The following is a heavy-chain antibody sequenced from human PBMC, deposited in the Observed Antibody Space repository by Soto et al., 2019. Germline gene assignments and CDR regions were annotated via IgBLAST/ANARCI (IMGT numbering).Heavy chain of an antibody. CDR2: INPSGRTI. J-gene: IGHJ5*02. CDR1: GLTFSAFE. D-gene: IGHD2-2*02. V-gene: IGHV3-11*01. Sequence: GGTLRLSCVASGLTFSAFEMHWIRQAPGKGPEWIAVINPSGRTISYADSVKGRFIISRDNAKNSLYLQMDSLRVEDTAVYYCARDRYTNYVNYFDPWGQGTLVTVSS. CDR3: ARDRYTNYVNYFDP.